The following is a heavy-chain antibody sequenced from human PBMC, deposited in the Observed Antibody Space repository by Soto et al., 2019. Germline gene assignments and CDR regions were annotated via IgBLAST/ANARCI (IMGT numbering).Heavy chain of an antibody. D-gene: IGHD1-26*01. J-gene: IGHJ3*02. CDR1: GGSISNYY. CDR2: IYSSGTT. Sequence: QVQLQEPGPGLVKPSETLSLTCTVSGGSISNYYWNCIRQPAGKGLEWIGRIYSSGTTIYNPTLESRVTMSLDTSKNKCSLKLSSVTAADTAGYLCARFHPFGGTSSPNAFEIWGQGTMVTVSS. CDR3: ARFHPFGGTSSPNAFEI. V-gene: IGHV4-4*07.